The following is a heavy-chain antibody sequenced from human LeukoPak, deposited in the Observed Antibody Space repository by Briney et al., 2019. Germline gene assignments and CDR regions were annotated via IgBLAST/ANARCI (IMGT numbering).Heavy chain of an antibody. CDR1: GSSISGYY. CDR2: IYHSGST. D-gene: IGHD3-10*01. Sequence: SETLSLTCTVSGSSISGYYWGWIRQPPGKGLEWIGSIYHSGSTYYNPSLKSRVTISVDTSKNQFSLKLSSVTAADTAVYYCARAVYGSGSRVVTAIDYYFDYRGQGTLVTVSS. CDR3: ARAVYGSGSRVVTAIDYYFDY. J-gene: IGHJ4*02. V-gene: IGHV4-38-2*02.